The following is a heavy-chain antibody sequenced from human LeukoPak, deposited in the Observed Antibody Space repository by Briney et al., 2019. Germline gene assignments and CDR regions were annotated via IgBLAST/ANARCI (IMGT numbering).Heavy chain of an antibody. CDR2: INHSGST. Sequence: ASETLSLTCAVYGGSFSGYYWSWIRRPPGKGLEWIGEINHSGSTNYNPSLKSRVTISVDTSKNQFSLKLSSVTAADTAVYYCARGEMYYDFWSGYYNGRANWFDPWGQGTLVTVSS. J-gene: IGHJ5*02. D-gene: IGHD3-3*01. V-gene: IGHV4-34*01. CDR3: ARGEMYYDFWSGYYNGRANWFDP. CDR1: GGSFSGYY.